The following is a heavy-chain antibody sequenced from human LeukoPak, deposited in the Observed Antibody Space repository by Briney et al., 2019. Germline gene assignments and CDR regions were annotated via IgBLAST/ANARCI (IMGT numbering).Heavy chain of an antibody. CDR2: IIPILGIA. V-gene: IGHV1-69*02. CDR3: SSSRLQGYRGYDYEGPYDY. Sequence: SVNVPCKASGGTFSSYTISWVRHAPRQGLEGMGRIIPILGIANYAQKFQGSVTITADKTTSTAYMEQISLRSEDTAVYYCSSSRLQGYRGYDYEGPYDYWGQGTLVTVSS. J-gene: IGHJ4*02. D-gene: IGHD5-12*01. CDR1: GGTFSSYT.